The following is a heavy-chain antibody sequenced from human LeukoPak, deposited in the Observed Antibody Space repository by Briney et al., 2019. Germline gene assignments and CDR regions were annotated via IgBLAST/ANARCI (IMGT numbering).Heavy chain of an antibody. V-gene: IGHV4-38-2*02. D-gene: IGHD2-15*01. Sequence: SETLSLTCTVSGYSISSSYYWGWIRQPPGKGLEWIGSIYHSGSTYYNPSLKSRVTISVDTSKNQFSLKLSSVTAADTAVYYCARQIAATYRFTDAFDIWGQGTMVTVSS. J-gene: IGHJ3*02. CDR2: IYHSGST. CDR3: ARQIAATYRFTDAFDI. CDR1: GYSISSSYY.